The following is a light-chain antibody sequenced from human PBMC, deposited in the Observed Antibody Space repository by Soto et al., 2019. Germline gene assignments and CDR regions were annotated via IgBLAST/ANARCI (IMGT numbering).Light chain of an antibody. Sequence: QSALTQPPSASGSPGQSVTISCTGTSSDIGDNNYVSWYQQHPGKAPKLMVYEVNKRPAGVPERFSGSKSGNTASLTVSGLQADDEADYYCSSYAGSKNLNFGGGSMVTV. J-gene: IGLJ2*01. V-gene: IGLV2-8*01. CDR3: SSYAGSKNLN. CDR2: EVN. CDR1: SSDIGDNNY.